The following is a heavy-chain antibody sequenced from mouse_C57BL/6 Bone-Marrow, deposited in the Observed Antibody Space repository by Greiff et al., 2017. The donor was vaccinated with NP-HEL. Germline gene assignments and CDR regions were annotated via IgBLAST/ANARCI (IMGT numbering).Heavy chain of an antibody. CDR2: ISNGGGST. CDR1: GFTFSDYY. D-gene: IGHD1-1*02. CDR3: ARRLLPWYFDV. J-gene: IGHJ1*03. V-gene: IGHV5-12*01. Sequence: EVKLMESGGGLVQPGGSLKLSCAASGFTFSDYYMYWVRQTPEKRLEWVAYISNGGGSTYYPDTVKGRFTISRDNAKNTLYLQMSRLKSEDTAMYYCARRLLPWYFDVWGTGTTVTVSS.